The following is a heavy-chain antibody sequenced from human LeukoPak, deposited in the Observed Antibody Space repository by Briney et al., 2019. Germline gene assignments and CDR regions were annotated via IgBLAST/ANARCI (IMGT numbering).Heavy chain of an antibody. CDR2: IYNDGSST. Sequence: GGSLRLSCAASGFTFSHYWMHWVRQAPGKGLVWVSRIYNDGSSTSYADSVKGRFTISRDNAKNTLYLQMNSLRAEDTAVYYCARALTAYWYFDLWGRGTLVTVSS. CDR3: ARALTAYWYFDL. J-gene: IGHJ2*01. CDR1: GFTFSHYW. V-gene: IGHV3-74*01. D-gene: IGHD3-16*01.